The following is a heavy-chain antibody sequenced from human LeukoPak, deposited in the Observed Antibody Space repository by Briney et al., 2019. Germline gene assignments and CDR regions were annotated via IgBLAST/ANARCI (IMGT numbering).Heavy chain of an antibody. CDR2: ISSSGSTI. D-gene: IGHD3-10*01. Sequence: GGSLRLSCAASGFTFSSYAMSWVRQAPGKGLEWVSYISSSGSTIYYADSVKGRFTISRDNAKNSLYLQMNSLRAEDTAVYYCARAPRIYYGSGSPFAQNYYYYGMDVWGQGTTVTVSS. CDR1: GFTFSSYA. CDR3: ARAPRIYYGSGSPFAQNYYYYGMDV. J-gene: IGHJ6*02. V-gene: IGHV3-48*04.